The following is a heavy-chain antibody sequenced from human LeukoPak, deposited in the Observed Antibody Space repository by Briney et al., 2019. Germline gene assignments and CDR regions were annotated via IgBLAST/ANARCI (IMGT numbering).Heavy chain of an antibody. V-gene: IGHV3-15*01. D-gene: IGHD1-26*01. CDR3: TTEYYGSSTF. J-gene: IGHJ4*02. Sequence: PGGSLRLSCAASGFTFNNAWMNWVRQAPGKGLEWVGHIKSKTDGGTTDYAAPVKGRFTISRDDSKNTLYLQMNSLKTEDTAMYYCTTEYYGSSTFWGQGTLLTVSS. CDR1: GFTFNNAW. CDR2: IKSKTDGGTT.